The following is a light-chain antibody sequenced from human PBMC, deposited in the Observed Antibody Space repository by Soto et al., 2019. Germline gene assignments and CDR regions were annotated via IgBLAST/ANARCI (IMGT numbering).Light chain of an antibody. CDR1: QSVSSN. V-gene: IGKV3-15*01. J-gene: IGKJ1*01. CDR2: GAS. Sequence: EIVMTQSPATLSVSPGERATLSCRASQSVSSNLAWYQQKPGQAPRLLIYGASTRATGIPARFSGSGSETEFTLTFSSLQSEDFAVYDCQQYNNWPQTFGQGTKVQIK. CDR3: QQYNNWPQT.